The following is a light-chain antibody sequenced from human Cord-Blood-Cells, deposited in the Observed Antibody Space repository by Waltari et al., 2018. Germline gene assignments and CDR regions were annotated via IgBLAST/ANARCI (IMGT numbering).Light chain of an antibody. V-gene: IGLV2-14*01. J-gene: IGLJ3*02. Sequence: QSALPQPASVSGSPGQSLTLSCPGTSSAVGGYNYVSWYQQHPGKAPKLMIYDVSNRPSGVSNRFAGSKSGNTASLTISGLQAEDEADYYCSSYTSSSTPWVFGGGTKLTVL. CDR1: SSAVGGYNY. CDR3: SSYTSSSTPWV. CDR2: DVS.